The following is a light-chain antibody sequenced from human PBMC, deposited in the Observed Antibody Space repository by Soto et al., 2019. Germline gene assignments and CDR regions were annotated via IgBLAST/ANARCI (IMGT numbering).Light chain of an antibody. Sequence: DIVMTQSPDSLSLSLGERATINCKSSRSVLYTSSNENYLAWYQQKTGQPPKVLISWASIRQPGVPDRFSGSGSGTDFTLTISSLQAEDVAVYYCQQYYTTAPTFGQGPKLEI. J-gene: IGKJ2*01. CDR3: QQYYTTAPT. V-gene: IGKV4-1*01. CDR1: RSVLYTSSNENY. CDR2: WAS.